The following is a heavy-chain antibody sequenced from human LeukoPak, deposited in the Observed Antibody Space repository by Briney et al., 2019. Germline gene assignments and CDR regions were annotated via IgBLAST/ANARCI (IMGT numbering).Heavy chain of an antibody. CDR1: GFTFSSYA. D-gene: IGHD1-26*01. CDR2: ISGSGGST. V-gene: IGHV3-23*01. Sequence: GGSLRLSCAASGFTFSSYAMSWVRQAPGEGLEWVSAISGSGGSTYYADSVKGRFTISRDNSKNTLYLQMNSLRAEDTAVYYCAKARRELLLGYWGQGTLVTVSS. J-gene: IGHJ4*02. CDR3: AKARRELLLGY.